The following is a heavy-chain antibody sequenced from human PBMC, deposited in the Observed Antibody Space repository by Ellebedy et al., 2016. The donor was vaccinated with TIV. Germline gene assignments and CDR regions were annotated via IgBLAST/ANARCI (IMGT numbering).Heavy chain of an antibody. V-gene: IGHV3-48*02. CDR3: ARGERRGYSYYYGMDV. Sequence: GGSLRLXXAASGFTFSSYSMNWVRQAPGKGLEWVSYISSSSSTIYYADSVKGRFTISRDNAKNSLYLQMNSLRDEDTAVYYCARGERRGYSYYYGMDVWGQGTTVTVSS. CDR2: ISSSSSTI. J-gene: IGHJ6*02. D-gene: IGHD5-12*01. CDR1: GFTFSSYS.